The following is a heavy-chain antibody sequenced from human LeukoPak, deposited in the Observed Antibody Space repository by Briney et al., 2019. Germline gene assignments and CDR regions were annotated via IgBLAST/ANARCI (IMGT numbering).Heavy chain of an antibody. CDR1: GGSISSYY. V-gene: IGHV4-4*09. J-gene: IGHJ6*03. D-gene: IGHD6-25*01. Sequence: PSETLSLTCTVSGGSISSYYWSWIRQPPGKGLEWIGYIYTSGSTNYNPSLKSRVTISVDTSKNQFSLKLSSVTAADTAVYYCARRSRYYYYMDVWGKGTTVTVSS. CDR2: IYTSGST. CDR3: ARRSRYYYYMDV.